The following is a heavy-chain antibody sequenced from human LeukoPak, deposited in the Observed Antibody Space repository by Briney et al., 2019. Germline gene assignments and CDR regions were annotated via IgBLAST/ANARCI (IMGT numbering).Heavy chain of an antibody. J-gene: IGHJ6*03. D-gene: IGHD2-2*01. CDR2: LYSGGST. CDR1: GFTVNTNY. V-gene: IGHV3-66*01. Sequence: GGSLRLSCAASGFTVNTNYMSWVRQAPGKGLEWVSILYSGGSTYYADSVKGRFIISRDNSKNTLYLQMNSLRAEDTAVYYCAKFNPAYCSSSDCFYYMDIWGKGTTVTVSS. CDR3: AKFNPAYCSSSDCFYYMDI.